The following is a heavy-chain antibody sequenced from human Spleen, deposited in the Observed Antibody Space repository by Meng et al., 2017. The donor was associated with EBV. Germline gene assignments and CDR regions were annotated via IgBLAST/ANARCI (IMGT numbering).Heavy chain of an antibody. J-gene: IGHJ4*02. D-gene: IGHD1-26*01. Sequence: VQLVRVGAEVKKPGASVKVSCKNSGYTFTNYGITWVRQVPGQGLEWMGWISADNGNTNYSQNFQGRISMTTDTSTSTAYMELRFLGSADTAVYYCARDSDIVGATYDYWGQGTLVTVSS. CDR1: GYTFTNYG. CDR2: ISADNGNT. CDR3: ARDSDIVGATYDY. V-gene: IGHV1-18*01.